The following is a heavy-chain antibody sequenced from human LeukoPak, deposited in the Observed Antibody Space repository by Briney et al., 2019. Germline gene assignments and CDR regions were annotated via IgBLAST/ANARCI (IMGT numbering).Heavy chain of an antibody. CDR2: IKEDGSEI. CDR3: VRAGWELDY. CDR1: GFNFREYW. J-gene: IGHJ4*02. Sequence: GGSLRLSCAASGFNFREYWMSWVRQAPGKGLQWVAHIKEDGSEIYYLDSVKGRFTIARDDAKNSLYLHMNSLRSEDTALYYCVRAGWELDYWGQGTPVTVSS. D-gene: IGHD6-19*01. V-gene: IGHV3-7*01.